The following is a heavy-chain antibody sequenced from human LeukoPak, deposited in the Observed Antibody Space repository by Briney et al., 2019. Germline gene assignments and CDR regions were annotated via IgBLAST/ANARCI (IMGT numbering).Heavy chain of an antibody. V-gene: IGHV4-59*08. J-gene: IGHJ4*02. CDR2: IYSSGST. CDR1: GGSISSYY. D-gene: IGHD2-2*01. CDR3: ARQYCSSTRCYVYFDY. Sequence: SETLSLTCTVSGGSISSYYWSWIRQPPGKGLEWIGYIYSSGSTNYHPSLKSRVTISVDTSKNQFSLKLNSVTAADTAVYYCARQYCSSTRCYVYFDYWGQGTLVTVSS.